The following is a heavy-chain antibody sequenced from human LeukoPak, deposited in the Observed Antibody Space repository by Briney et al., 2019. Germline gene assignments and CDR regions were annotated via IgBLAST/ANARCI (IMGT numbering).Heavy chain of an antibody. CDR2: INPSGGST. D-gene: IGHD3-3*01. CDR3: AREGRTFYYDFWSGYYTGSGMDV. CDR1: GYTFTSYY. Sequence: GASVKVSCKASGYTFTSYYMHWVRQAPGQGLEWMGIINPSGGSTSYAQKFQGRVTMTRDTSTSTVYMELSSLRSEDTAVYYCAREGRTFYYDFWSGYYTGSGMDVWGQGTTVTVSS. J-gene: IGHJ6*02. V-gene: IGHV1-46*01.